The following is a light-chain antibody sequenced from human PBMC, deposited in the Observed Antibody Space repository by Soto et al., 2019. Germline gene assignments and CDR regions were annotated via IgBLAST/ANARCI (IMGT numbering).Light chain of an antibody. CDR3: QQYGSSGT. CDR2: GAS. Sequence: ELVLTQSPGTLSLSTGERATLSCRASQSVSNNYLAWYQQKPGQAPRLLIYGASNRATGIPDRFIGSGSGTEFTLTISRLEPEDFAVYDCQQYGSSGTFGQGTKVDIK. CDR1: QSVSNNY. V-gene: IGKV3-20*01. J-gene: IGKJ1*01.